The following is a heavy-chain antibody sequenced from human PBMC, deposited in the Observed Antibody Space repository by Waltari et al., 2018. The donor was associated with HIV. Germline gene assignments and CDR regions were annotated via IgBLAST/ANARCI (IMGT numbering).Heavy chain of an antibody. J-gene: IGHJ5*02. CDR1: GFTFSSYS. V-gene: IGHV3-21*01. Sequence: EVQLVESGGGLVKTGGSLRLSCAASGFTFSSYSMNWVRQAPGKGLEWVSSISSSSSYIYYADSVKGRFTISRDNAKNSLYLQMNSLRAEDTAVYYCARVGGLVARGFDPWGQGTLVTVSS. D-gene: IGHD2-2*01. CDR3: ARVGGLVARGFDP. CDR2: ISSSSSYI.